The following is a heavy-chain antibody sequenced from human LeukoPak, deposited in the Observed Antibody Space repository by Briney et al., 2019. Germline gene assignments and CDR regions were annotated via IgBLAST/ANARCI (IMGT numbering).Heavy chain of an antibody. J-gene: IGHJ5*02. CDR2: IYYSGST. CDR3: VRVLLWFGEDNWFDP. V-gene: IGHV4-31*03. CDR1: GGSISSGGYY. Sequence: SQTLSLTCTVSGGSISSGGYYWSWIRQHPGKGLEWIGYIYYSGSTYYNPSLKSRVTISVDTSKNQFSLKLCSVTAADTAVYYCVRVLLWFGEDNWFDPWGQGTLVTVSS. D-gene: IGHD3-10*01.